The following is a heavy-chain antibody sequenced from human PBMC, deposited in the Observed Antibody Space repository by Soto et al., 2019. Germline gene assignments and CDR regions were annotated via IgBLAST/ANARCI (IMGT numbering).Heavy chain of an antibody. J-gene: IGHJ4*02. CDR1: GGSISSSSYY. Sequence: QLQLQESGPGLVKPSETLSLTCTVSGGSISSSSYYWGWIRQPPGKGLGWIGSIHYSGSTYYNPSLKSRVTISVNTSKSQFSLKLSSVTAADTAVYYCARTSRVDFDYWGQGTLVTVAS. V-gene: IGHV4-39*01. D-gene: IGHD2-15*01. CDR3: ARTSRVDFDY. CDR2: IHYSGST.